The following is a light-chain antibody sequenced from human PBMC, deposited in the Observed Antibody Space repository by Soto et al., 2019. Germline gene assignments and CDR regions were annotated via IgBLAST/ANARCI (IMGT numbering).Light chain of an antibody. CDR1: QSVSNN. CDR2: GAS. V-gene: IGKV3-15*01. Sequence: EIVMTQSPATLSVSPGERATLSCRASQSVSNNLAWYQQKPGQAPRLLISGASTRATGISARFSASGSGTEFTLTISSLQSEDVAVYYCQQYYNWPPLTFGGGTKVEIK. CDR3: QQYYNWPPLT. J-gene: IGKJ4*01.